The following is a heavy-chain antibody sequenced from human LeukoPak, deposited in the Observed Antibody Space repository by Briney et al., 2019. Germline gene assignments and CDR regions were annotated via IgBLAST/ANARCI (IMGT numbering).Heavy chain of an antibody. CDR1: GYTFTSYA. CDR2: IYPGGGGT. V-gene: IGHV1-46*01. CDR3: ARDNDFDY. J-gene: IGHJ4*02. Sequence: ASVKVSCKASGYTFTSYAMNWVRQAPGQGLEWMGIIYPGGGGTSYAQKFQGRVTMTRDMSTSTVYMELSSLRSEDTAVYYCARDNDFDYWGQGTLVTVSS. D-gene: IGHD2-8*01.